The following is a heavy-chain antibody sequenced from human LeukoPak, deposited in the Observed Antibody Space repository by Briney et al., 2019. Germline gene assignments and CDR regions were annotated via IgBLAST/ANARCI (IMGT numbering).Heavy chain of an antibody. CDR1: GGTFSSYA. Sequence: SVKVSCKASGGTFSSYAISWVRQAPGQGLEWMGRIIPILGIANYAQKFQGRVTITADKSTSTAYMELSSLRSEDTAVYYRASLTYYYDSSGYWDNWFDPWGQGTLVTVSS. J-gene: IGHJ5*02. CDR2: IIPILGIA. V-gene: IGHV1-69*04. CDR3: ASLTYYYDSSGYWDNWFDP. D-gene: IGHD3-22*01.